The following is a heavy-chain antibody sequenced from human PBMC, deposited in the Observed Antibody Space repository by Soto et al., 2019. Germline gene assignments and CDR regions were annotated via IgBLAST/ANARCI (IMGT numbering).Heavy chain of an antibody. CDR3: AKGGRIEARPSAYFQH. CDR1: GFTFRSYA. CDR2: ISGSGGST. V-gene: IGHV3-23*01. Sequence: GGSLRLSCGASGFTFRSYAMSWVRQAPGKGLEWVSAISGSGGSTYYADSSKGRFTISRDNSKNTLYLQMNSLRAEDTAVYYCAKGGRIEARPSAYFQHWGQGTLVSVSS. J-gene: IGHJ1*01. D-gene: IGHD6-6*01.